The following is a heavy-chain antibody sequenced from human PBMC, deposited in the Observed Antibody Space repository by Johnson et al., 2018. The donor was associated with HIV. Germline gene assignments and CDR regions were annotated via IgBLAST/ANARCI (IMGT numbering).Heavy chain of an antibody. Sequence: VQLVVSGGGLVHPGGSLRLSCAASGLRFRSSWMHLVRQAPGKGLVWVSRTNNEGGSTTYADSVKGRFTVSRDKVKNTLHLQMNSLRAEDTAVYYCAREEEWERRNLHAFDIRGQGTMVTVSS. CDR3: AREEEWERRNLHAFDI. CDR2: TNNEGGST. D-gene: IGHD1-26*01. V-gene: IGHV3-74*03. J-gene: IGHJ3*02. CDR1: GLRFRSSW.